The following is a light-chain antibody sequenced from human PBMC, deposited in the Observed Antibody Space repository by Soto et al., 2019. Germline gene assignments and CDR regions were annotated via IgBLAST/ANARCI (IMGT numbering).Light chain of an antibody. CDR2: AAS. Sequence: DIQMTQFPSSLSASVGDRVTITCRASQSISSYLNWYQHKPGKAPRLLIYAASSLQSGVPSRFSGSGSGTDFTLTISSLQPEDSAAYYCQQSYSTPVDFGQGTKLEIK. V-gene: IGKV1-39*01. CDR3: QQSYSTPVD. CDR1: QSISSY. J-gene: IGKJ2*01.